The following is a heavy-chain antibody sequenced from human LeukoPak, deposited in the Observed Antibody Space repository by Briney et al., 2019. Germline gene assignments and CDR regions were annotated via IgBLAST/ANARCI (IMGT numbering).Heavy chain of an antibody. Sequence: GGSLRLSCVGSGFSFGSYEINRVRQAPGKGLEWVSYISDIGTTTHYADSVKGRFTIFRDNAKNSVYLLMDSLMAEDTAIYYCARDRSKVTAYDDALDIWGQGTMVTVSS. CDR3: ARDRSKVTAYDDALDI. CDR2: ISDIGTTT. V-gene: IGHV3-48*03. D-gene: IGHD2-21*02. CDR1: GFSFGSYE. J-gene: IGHJ3*02.